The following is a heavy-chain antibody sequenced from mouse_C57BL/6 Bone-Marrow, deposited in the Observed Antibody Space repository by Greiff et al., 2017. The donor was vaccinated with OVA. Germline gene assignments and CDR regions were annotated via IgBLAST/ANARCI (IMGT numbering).Heavy chain of an antibody. CDR2: IDPETGGT. D-gene: IGHD1-2*01. J-gene: IGHJ2*01. CDR1: GYTFTDYE. CDR3: TSRPYGPYFDY. V-gene: IGHV1-15*01. Sequence: QVQLQQSGAELVRPGASVTLSCKASGYTFTDYEMHWVKQTPVHGLEWIGAIDPETGGTAYNQKFKGKAILTADKSSSTAYMELRSLTSEDSAVYYCTSRPYGPYFDYWGQGTTLTVSS.